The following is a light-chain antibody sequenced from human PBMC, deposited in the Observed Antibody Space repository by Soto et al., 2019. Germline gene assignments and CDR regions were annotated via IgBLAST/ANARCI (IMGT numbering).Light chain of an antibody. CDR2: GAF. CDR3: QQRNSYPRT. Sequence: EIVLTQSPATLSLSPGERATLSCRASPSVANFVAWYQQKPGQAPRLLIYGAFNRATGIPARFSGSGSGTDFTLTITSLQPEDSATYYCQQRNSYPRTFGQGTKVDI. V-gene: IGKV3-11*01. J-gene: IGKJ2*01. CDR1: PSVANF.